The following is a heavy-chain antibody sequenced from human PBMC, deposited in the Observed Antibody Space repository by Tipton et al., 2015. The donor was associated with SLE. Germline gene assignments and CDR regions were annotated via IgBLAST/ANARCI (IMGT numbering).Heavy chain of an antibody. CDR1: GYTFTSYG. J-gene: IGHJ6*02. V-gene: IGHV7-4-1*02. D-gene: IGHD3-3*01. Sequence: QVQLVQSGAEVKKPGASVKVSCKASGYTFTSYGISWVRQAPGQGLEWMGWINTNTGNPTYAQGFTGRFVFSLDTSVSTAYLQISSLKAEDTAVYYCARVNDFWSGYFMDVWGQGTTVTVSS. CDR2: INTNTGNP. CDR3: ARVNDFWSGYFMDV.